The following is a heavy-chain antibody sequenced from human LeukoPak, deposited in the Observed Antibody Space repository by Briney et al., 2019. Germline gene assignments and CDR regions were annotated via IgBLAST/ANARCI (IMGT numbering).Heavy chain of an antibody. CDR2: IYYSGST. J-gene: IGHJ3*02. CDR1: GGSISSYY. V-gene: IGHV4-59*01. Sequence: PSETLSLTCTVSGGSISSYYWSWIRQPPGKGLEWIGYIYYSGSTNYNPSLKSRVTISVDTCKNQFSLKLSSVTAADTAVYYCARDGANYYDSSGYYSVDAFDIWGQGTMVTVSS. CDR3: ARDGANYYDSSGYYSVDAFDI. D-gene: IGHD3-22*01.